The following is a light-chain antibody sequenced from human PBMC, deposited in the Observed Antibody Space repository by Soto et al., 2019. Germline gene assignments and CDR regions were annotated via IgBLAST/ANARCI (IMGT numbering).Light chain of an antibody. V-gene: IGLV2-23*01. Sequence: QSALTQPASVSGSPGQSITISCTGTSSDVGSYNLVSWYQQHPGKAPKLMIYEGSKRPSGVSNRFSGSKSGNTASLTISGLQAEDEADYCCCSYAGSSTDVVFGGGTKLTDL. J-gene: IGLJ2*01. CDR3: CSYAGSSTDVV. CDR1: SSDVGSYNL. CDR2: EGS.